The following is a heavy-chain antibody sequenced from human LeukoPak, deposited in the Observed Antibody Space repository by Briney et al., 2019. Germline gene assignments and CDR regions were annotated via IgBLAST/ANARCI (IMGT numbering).Heavy chain of an antibody. Sequence: GGSLRLSCGASGFTFSSYAMTWVRQAPGKGPEWVSAISDSGGSTFYADSVKGRFTISRDNSKNTLYLQMNSLRAEDTAVYYCARDLVVLGDLDYWGQGTLVTVSS. CDR1: GFTFSSYA. D-gene: IGHD2-15*01. CDR3: ARDLVVLGDLDY. V-gene: IGHV3-23*01. J-gene: IGHJ4*02. CDR2: ISDSGGST.